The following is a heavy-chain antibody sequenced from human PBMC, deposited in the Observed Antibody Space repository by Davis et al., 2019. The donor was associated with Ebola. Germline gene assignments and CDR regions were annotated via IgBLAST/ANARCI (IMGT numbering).Heavy chain of an antibody. CDR1: GYTLTELS. Sequence: AASVKVSCKVSGYTLTELSMHWVRQAPGKGLEWMGDFYPEDGETIYAQKFQGRVTMTEDTSTDTAYMELSSLRSEDTAVYYCVTDRYSSGWNGAWGQGTLVTVSS. V-gene: IGHV1-24*01. CDR3: VTDRYSSGWNGA. J-gene: IGHJ4*02. D-gene: IGHD6-19*01. CDR2: FYPEDGET.